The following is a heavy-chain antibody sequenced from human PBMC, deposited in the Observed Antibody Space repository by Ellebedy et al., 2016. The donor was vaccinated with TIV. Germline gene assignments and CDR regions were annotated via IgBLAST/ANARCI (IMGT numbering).Heavy chain of an antibody. CDR3: VSSVSVDAFDL. Sequence: SETLSLTCAVSGGSPSDNYWTWIRQPPGKGLEWIGYLYYTGSTNYNPSLKSRVTISVNTPRNQFLLKLNSVTAADTAVYYCVSSVSVDAFDLWGQGTMVTVSS. CDR2: LYYTGST. D-gene: IGHD3-10*01. J-gene: IGHJ3*01. V-gene: IGHV4-59*01. CDR1: GGSPSDNY.